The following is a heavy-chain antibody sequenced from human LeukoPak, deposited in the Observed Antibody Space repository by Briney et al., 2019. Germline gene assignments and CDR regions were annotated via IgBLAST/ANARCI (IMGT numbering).Heavy chain of an antibody. CDR1: GGSISSYY. Sequence: MTSETLSLTCTVSGGSISSYYWSWIRQPPGKGLEWIGYIYYSGNTNYNPSLKSRVTISVDTSKNQISLKLSSVTAADTAVYYCARGNNYGSGSLFYGWGQGTLVTVSS. CDR2: IYYSGNT. CDR3: ARGNNYGSGSLFYG. V-gene: IGHV4-59*01. D-gene: IGHD3-10*01. J-gene: IGHJ4*02.